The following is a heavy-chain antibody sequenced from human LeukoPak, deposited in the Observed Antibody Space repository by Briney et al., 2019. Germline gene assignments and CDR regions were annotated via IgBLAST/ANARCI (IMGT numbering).Heavy chain of an antibody. D-gene: IGHD3-22*01. V-gene: IGHV3-23*01. CDR1: GFTFSSYA. CDR3: AATIITFDY. Sequence: GGSLRLSCAAPGFTFSSYAMSWVRQAPGKGLEWVSLISGSNSNTYYADSVKGRFTISKDNSKNTLYLQMNSLRAEDTAVYYCAATIITFDYWGQGTLVTVSS. CDR2: ISGSNSNT. J-gene: IGHJ4*02.